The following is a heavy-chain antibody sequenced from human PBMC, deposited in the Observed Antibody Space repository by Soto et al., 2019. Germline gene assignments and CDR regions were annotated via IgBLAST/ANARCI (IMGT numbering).Heavy chain of an antibody. J-gene: IGHJ4*02. CDR3: ARDPKTSGGQHWAFNYFDS. CDR2: ISYDGTNK. CDR1: GFSFSISS. V-gene: IGHV3-30-3*01. Sequence: QVQLVESGGGVVQPGRSLRLSCAASGFSFSISSMHWVRQAPGKGPEWVALISYDGTNKFYADSVKGRFTISRDNSKSTIYLQVDSLRPEDAAVYYCARDPKTSGGQHWAFNYFDSWGQGTLVTVSS. D-gene: IGHD7-27*01.